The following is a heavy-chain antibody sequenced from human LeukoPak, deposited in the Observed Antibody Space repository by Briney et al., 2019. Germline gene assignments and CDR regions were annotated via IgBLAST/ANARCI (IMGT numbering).Heavy chain of an antibody. CDR2: IYHSGST. D-gene: IGHD2-2*01. Sequence: SETLSLTCTVSGGSISSGGYSWSWIRQPPGKGLEWIGYIYHSGSTYYNPSLKSRVTISVDRSKNQFSLKLSSVTAADTAVYYCARYCSSTSCYFFDYWGQGTLVTVSS. CDR1: GGSISSGGYS. J-gene: IGHJ4*02. V-gene: IGHV4-30-2*01. CDR3: ARYCSSTSCYFFDY.